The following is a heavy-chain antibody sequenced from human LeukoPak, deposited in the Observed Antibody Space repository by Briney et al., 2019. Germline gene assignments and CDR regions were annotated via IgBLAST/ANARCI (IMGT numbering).Heavy chain of an antibody. V-gene: IGHV4-59*01. Sequence: SETLSLTCTVSGGSISGYYWSWIRQPPGKGLEWIGFIYYNGMTNYNPSLRSRVTISVDTSKNQFSLKLNSVTAADTAVYYCARMEEGLGYCISSGCYWFDPWRQGTLVTVSS. CDR3: ARMEEGLGYCISSGCYWFDP. J-gene: IGHJ5*02. D-gene: IGHD2-2*01. CDR1: GGSISGYY. CDR2: IYYNGMT.